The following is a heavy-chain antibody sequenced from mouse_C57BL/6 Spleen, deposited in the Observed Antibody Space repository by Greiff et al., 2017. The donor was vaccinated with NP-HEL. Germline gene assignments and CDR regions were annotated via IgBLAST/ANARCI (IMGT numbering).Heavy chain of an antibody. J-gene: IGHJ1*03. CDR1: GFTFNTYA. Sequence: EVQVVESGGGLVQPKGSLKLSCAASGFTFNTYAMHWVRQAPGKGLEWVARIRSKSSNYATYYADSVKDRFTISRDDSQSMLYLQMNNLKTEDTAMYYCVRGGFYGNHWYFDVWGTGTTVTVSS. CDR3: VRGGFYGNHWYFDV. CDR2: IRSKSSNYAT. V-gene: IGHV10-3*01. D-gene: IGHD2-1*01.